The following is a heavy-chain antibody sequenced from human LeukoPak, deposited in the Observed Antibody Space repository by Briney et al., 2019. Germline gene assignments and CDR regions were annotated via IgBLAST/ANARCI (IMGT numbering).Heavy chain of an antibody. V-gene: IGHV3-64*04. CDR2: ISGSGGST. D-gene: IGHD6-19*01. CDR3: ARAGYNSGWYEY. CDR1: GFPFSSYA. Sequence: LRLSCSASGFPFSSYAMHWVRQAPGKGLEYVSAISGSGGSTYYADSVKGRFTISRDNSKNTLYLQMNSLRAEDTAVYYCARAGYNSGWYEYWGQGTLVTVSS. J-gene: IGHJ4*02.